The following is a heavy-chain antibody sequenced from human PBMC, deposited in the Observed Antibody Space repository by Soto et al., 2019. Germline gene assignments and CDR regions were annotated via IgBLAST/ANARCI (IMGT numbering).Heavy chain of an antibody. Sequence: EVQLLESGGGLIQPGGSLRLSCAASGFSITSYAMSWVRQAPGKGLEWVSTISGNGANIFYRDSVKGRFTISRDTSENTVYLQMNSLRAVEDTAVYYCAKKMSGSYTYFDYWGQGTLVTVSS. CDR2: ISGNGANI. CDR1: GFSITSYA. D-gene: IGHD1-26*01. J-gene: IGHJ4*02. V-gene: IGHV3-23*01. CDR3: AKKMSGSYTYFDY.